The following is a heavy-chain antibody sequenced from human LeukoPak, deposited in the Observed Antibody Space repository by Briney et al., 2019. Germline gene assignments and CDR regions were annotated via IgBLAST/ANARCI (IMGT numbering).Heavy chain of an antibody. CDR3: ARDSYWLGGSMGAFDI. D-gene: IGHD3-10*01. Sequence: GGSLRLYCAASGFSFTTSTMNWVRQAPGKGLEWVSSISSSSSYIYYADSVKGRFTISRDNAKNSLSLQMNSLRAEDTAIYYCARDSYWLGGSMGAFDIWGQGTMVTVSS. CDR2: ISSSSSYI. CDR1: GFSFTTST. J-gene: IGHJ3*02. V-gene: IGHV3-21*06.